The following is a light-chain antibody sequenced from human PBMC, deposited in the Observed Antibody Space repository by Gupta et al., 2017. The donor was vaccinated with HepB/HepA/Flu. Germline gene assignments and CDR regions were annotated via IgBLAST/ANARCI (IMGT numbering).Light chain of an antibody. CDR2: VAS. V-gene: IGKV3-11*01. CDR1: QRVSSY. J-gene: IGKJ5*01. Sequence: EIVLTQSPATLSLSPGASATLSCRASQRVSSYLAWYQQKPGQAPRLLIYVASNRATGIPARFSGSGSGTDFTLTISSLEPEDFAVYYCQQRSNWITFGQGTRLEIK. CDR3: QQRSNWIT.